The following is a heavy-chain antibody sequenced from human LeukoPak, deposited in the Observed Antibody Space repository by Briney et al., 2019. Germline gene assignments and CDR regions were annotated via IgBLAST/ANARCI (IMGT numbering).Heavy chain of an antibody. Sequence: ASVKVSCKASGYTFTSYGINWVRQAPGQGLEWMGWISTYNGNPNYAQKLQGRVTMTTDTSTSTVYMELSSLRSEDTAVYFCAREYYGDSFDYWGQGTLVTVSS. D-gene: IGHD4-17*01. J-gene: IGHJ4*02. CDR2: ISTYNGNP. V-gene: IGHV1-18*01. CDR1: GYTFTSYG. CDR3: AREYYGDSFDY.